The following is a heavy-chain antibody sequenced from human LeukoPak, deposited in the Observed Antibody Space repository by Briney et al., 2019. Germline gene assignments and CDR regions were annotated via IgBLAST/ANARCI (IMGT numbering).Heavy chain of an antibody. CDR2: ISAYNGNT. CDR1: GYTFTGYY. V-gene: IGHV1-18*04. CDR3: ARTEQLAPFDY. J-gene: IGHJ4*02. D-gene: IGHD6-6*01. Sequence: ASVKVSCKASGYTFTGYYMHWVRQAPGQGLEWMGWISAYNGNTNYAQKLQGRVTMTTDTSTSTAYMELRSLRSDDTAVYYCARTEQLAPFDYWGQGTLVTVSS.